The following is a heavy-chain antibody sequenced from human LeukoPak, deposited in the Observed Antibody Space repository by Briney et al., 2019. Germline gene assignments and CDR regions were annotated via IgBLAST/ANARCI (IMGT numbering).Heavy chain of an antibody. CDR1: GGSFSGYY. J-gene: IGHJ4*02. CDR2: INHSGST. D-gene: IGHD3-16*01. Sequence: SETLSLTCAVYGGSFSGYYWSWIRQPPGKGLEWIGEINHSGSTNYNPSLKSRVTISVDTSKNQFSLKLSSVTTADTAVYYYASSHMIRWGQGTLVTVSS. CDR3: ASSHMIR. V-gene: IGHV4-34*01.